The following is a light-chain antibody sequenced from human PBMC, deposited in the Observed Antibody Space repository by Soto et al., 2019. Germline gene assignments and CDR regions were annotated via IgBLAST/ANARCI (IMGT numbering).Light chain of an antibody. CDR3: QQYNNWPPYT. Sequence: EIVMTQSPATLSVSPGERATLSCRASQSVSSNLAWYQQKRGQAPRLLMYGASTRATGVPARFSGSGSWTEFTLTISRLQSEDFAVYYCQQYNNWPPYTFGQGTKLEIK. J-gene: IGKJ2*01. CDR1: QSVSSN. V-gene: IGKV3-15*01. CDR2: GAS.